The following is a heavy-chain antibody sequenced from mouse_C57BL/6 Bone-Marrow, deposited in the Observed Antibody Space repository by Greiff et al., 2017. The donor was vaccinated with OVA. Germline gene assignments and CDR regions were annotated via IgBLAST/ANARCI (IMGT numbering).Heavy chain of an antibody. CDR3: ARGCYSNYEGYFGY. J-gene: IGHJ2*01. V-gene: IGHV15-2*01. CDR1: DSAVFPIAY. Sequence: QVQLQQSGSELRSPGSSVKLSCKDFDSAVFPIAYMSWVRQKPGHGFEWIGGILPSIGRTIYGEKFEDKAILDADTLSNTAYLELNSLTSEDSAIYYGARGCYSNYEGYFGYWGQGTTLTVSS. D-gene: IGHD2-5*01. CDR2: ILPSIGRT.